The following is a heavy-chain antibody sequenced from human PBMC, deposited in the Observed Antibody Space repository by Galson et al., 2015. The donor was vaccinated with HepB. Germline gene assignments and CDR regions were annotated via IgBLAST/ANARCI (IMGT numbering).Heavy chain of an antibody. CDR3: ARDLSAGTNWFDP. J-gene: IGHJ5*02. CDR1: GFTFSDYW. CDR2: INIGGSGT. V-gene: IGHV3-74*01. Sequence: SLRLSCAASGFTFSDYWMHWVRQVPGKGLVWVSRINIGGSGTSYADSVKGRFTISRDNAKNTLYLQMNSLGAEDTAVYFCARDLSAGTNWFDPWGQGTLVTVSS. D-gene: IGHD4-17*01.